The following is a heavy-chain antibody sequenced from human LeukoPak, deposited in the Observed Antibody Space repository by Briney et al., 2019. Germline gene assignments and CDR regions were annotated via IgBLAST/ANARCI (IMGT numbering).Heavy chain of an antibody. V-gene: IGHV1-18*01. CDR2: ISAYNGNT. CDR1: GYNFISYD. Sequence: ASVKVSCKAYGYNFISYDINWVRQAPGQGLEWMGWISAYNGNTNYAQKLQGRVTMTTDTSTSTAYMELRSLRSDDTAVYYCAREKSRYKYGYNYWGQGTLVTVSS. J-gene: IGHJ4*02. D-gene: IGHD5-18*01. CDR3: AREKSRYKYGYNY.